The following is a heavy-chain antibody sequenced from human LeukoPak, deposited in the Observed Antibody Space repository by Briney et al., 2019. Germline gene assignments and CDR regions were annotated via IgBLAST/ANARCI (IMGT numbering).Heavy chain of an antibody. Sequence: SETLSLTCTVSGGSISTFYYWTWIRQSPGKGLEWIGNIHSSGSTSYNPSLKSRVTISVDTSKNQFSLKLSSVTAADTAVYYCARELTGYPYFDYWGQGTLVTVSS. CDR2: IHSSGST. CDR1: GGSISTFYY. V-gene: IGHV4-59*12. CDR3: ARELTGYPYFDY. D-gene: IGHD3-9*01. J-gene: IGHJ4*02.